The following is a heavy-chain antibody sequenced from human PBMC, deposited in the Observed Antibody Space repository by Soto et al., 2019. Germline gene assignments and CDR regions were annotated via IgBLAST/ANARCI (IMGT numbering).Heavy chain of an antibody. Sequence: GESLKISCTGSGYSFTSYWISWVRQTPGKGLEWMGRIDPSDSYTNYSPSFQGHVTISADKSISTAYLQWSSLKASDTAMYYCATQRYCSSTSCPAYYYYYGMDVWGQGTTVTVSS. CDR1: GYSFTSYW. CDR2: IDPSDSYT. J-gene: IGHJ6*02. V-gene: IGHV5-10-1*01. CDR3: ATQRYCSSTSCPAYYYYYGMDV. D-gene: IGHD2-2*01.